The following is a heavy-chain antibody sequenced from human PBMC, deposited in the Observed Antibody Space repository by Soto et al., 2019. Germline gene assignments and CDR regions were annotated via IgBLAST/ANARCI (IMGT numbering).Heavy chain of an antibody. CDR1: GFTFSDYT. J-gene: IGHJ4*02. D-gene: IGHD6-19*01. Sequence: EVQLLESGGGLVQPGGSLTLSCAASGFTFSDYTMSWVRQAPGKVLECVSVILSDHNTYYADSVRVRFTISRDNSKNTLYLEMNSLRAEDTAVYYCARRTSGYFGYWGQGTLVTVSS. CDR2: ILSDHNT. V-gene: IGHV3-23*03. CDR3: ARRTSGYFGY.